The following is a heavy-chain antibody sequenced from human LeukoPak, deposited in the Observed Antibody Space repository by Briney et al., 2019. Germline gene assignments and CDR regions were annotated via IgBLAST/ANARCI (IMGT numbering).Heavy chain of an antibody. CDR1: GYIFTSYY. J-gene: IGHJ5*02. CDR3: ARVGYYYDSSGYYYGGWFDP. Sequence: ASVKVSCKASGYIFTSYYIHWVRQAPGQGLEWMGWISAYNGNTNYAQKLQGRVTMTTDTSTSTAYMELRSLRSDDTAVYYCARVGYYYDSSGYYYGGWFDPWGQGTLVTVSS. CDR2: ISAYNGNT. V-gene: IGHV1-18*04. D-gene: IGHD3-22*01.